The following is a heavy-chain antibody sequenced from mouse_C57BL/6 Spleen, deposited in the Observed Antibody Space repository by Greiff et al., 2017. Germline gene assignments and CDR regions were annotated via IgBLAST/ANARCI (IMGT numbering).Heavy chain of an antibody. J-gene: IGHJ3*01. V-gene: IGHV2-6-1*01. D-gene: IGHD2-4*01. CDR3: ARHYDYDSFAY. CDR2: IWSEGST. CDR1: GFSLNSYG. Sequence: VQRVESGPGLVAPSQSLSITCTVSGFSLNSYGVHWVRQPPGKGLEWLVVIWSEGSTTYNSALKSRLSISKDNSKSPVFLKMNSLQTYDTAMYYCARHYDYDSFAYWGQGPLVTVSA.